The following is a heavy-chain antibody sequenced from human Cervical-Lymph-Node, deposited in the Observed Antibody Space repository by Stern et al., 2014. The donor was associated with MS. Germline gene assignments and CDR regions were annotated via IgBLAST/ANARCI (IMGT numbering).Heavy chain of an antibody. D-gene: IGHD1-1*01. Sequence: EVQLVESGGGLVQPGNSLRVSCVGSGFTFHEHAMHWVRQVPGKGLEWVAGIIWSMDRIGYADSVRGRFAISRDNAKNSLYLQMNSLRAEDTALYYCVKDGMPGGADFWGQGTLITVSS. CDR1: GFTFHEHA. CDR3: VKDGMPGGADF. V-gene: IGHV3-9*01. J-gene: IGHJ4*02. CDR2: IIWSMDRI.